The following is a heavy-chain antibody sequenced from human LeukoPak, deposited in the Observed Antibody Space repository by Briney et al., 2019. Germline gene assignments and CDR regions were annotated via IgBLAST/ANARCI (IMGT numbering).Heavy chain of an antibody. J-gene: IGHJ4*02. CDR3: AKTTVGYSSGRFPGWPADY. V-gene: IGHV3-23*01. CDR1: GFAFGSCA. Sequence: PGGSLRLSCAASGFAFGSCAMYWVRQAPGKGLEWVSGIFGSGGSAHYADSVKGRFTISRDNSKNTVYLEMNSLRAEDTAVYYCAKTTVGYSSGRFPGWPADYWGQGTLVTVSS. D-gene: IGHD6-19*01. CDR2: IFGSGGSA.